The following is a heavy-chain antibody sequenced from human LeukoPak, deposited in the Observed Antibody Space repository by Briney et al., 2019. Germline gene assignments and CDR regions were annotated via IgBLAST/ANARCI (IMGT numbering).Heavy chain of an antibody. D-gene: IGHD1-7*01. J-gene: IGHJ5*02. CDR1: GGSFSGYY. Sequence: PSETLSLTCAVYGGSFSGYYWSWIRQPPGKGLEWIGEINHSGSTNYNPSLKSRVTISVDTSKNQFSLKLSSVTAADTAVYYCARLGTFWFDPWGQGTLVTVSS. CDR2: INHSGST. V-gene: IGHV4-34*01. CDR3: ARLGTFWFDP.